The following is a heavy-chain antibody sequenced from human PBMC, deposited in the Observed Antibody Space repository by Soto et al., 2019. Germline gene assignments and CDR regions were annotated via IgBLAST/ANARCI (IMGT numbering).Heavy chain of an antibody. CDR2: IYPGDSDT. CDR3: ATHTAMAPEAYYYYSGMDV. V-gene: IGHV5-51*01. D-gene: IGHD5-18*01. Sequence: VESLKISCKGSGYSFTSYWIGSFRQMPGKGLEWMGIIYPGDSDTRYSPSFQGQVNISADKSISTAYLQWSSLKASDTAMYYCATHTAMAPEAYYYYSGMDVWGQGTTVTGSS. CDR1: GYSFTSYW. J-gene: IGHJ6*02.